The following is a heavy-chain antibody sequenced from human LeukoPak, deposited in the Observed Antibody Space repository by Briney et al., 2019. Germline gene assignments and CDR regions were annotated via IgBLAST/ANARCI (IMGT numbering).Heavy chain of an antibody. V-gene: IGHV4-61*09. D-gene: IGHD1-1*01. CDR3: AGSWNAERSFDP. Sequence: PSETLSLTCTVSGASINSSPYYWTWIRQPAGKGVEWVGHIFTTGPGSYNPSLRSRVTISRDTSKNEFSLSLNSVTAADTAVYYCAGSWNAERSFDPWGQGTLVTVSS. CDR2: IFTTGPG. J-gene: IGHJ5*02. CDR1: GASINSSPYY.